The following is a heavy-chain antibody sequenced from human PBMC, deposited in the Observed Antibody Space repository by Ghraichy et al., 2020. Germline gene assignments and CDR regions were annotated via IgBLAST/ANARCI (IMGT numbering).Heavy chain of an antibody. CDR1: GGTFSSYA. J-gene: IGHJ6*02. V-gene: IGHV1-69*13. D-gene: IGHD6-19*01. CDR2: IIPIFGTA. Sequence: SVKVSCKASGGTFSSYAISWVRQAPGQGLEWMGGIIPIFGTANYAQKFQGRVTITADESTSTAYMELSSLRSEDTAVYYCASLIAARPYSSGWYGENGMDVWGQGTTVTVSS. CDR3: ASLIAARPYSSGWYGENGMDV.